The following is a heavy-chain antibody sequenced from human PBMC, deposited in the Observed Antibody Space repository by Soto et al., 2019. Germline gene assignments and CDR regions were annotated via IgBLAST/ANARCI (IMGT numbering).Heavy chain of an antibody. D-gene: IGHD2-15*01. Sequence: GESLKIPCKGSGYSFTSYWIGWVRQMPGKGLEWMGIIYPGKSDTRYSPSFQGQVTISADKAINTAYLKLSSLKASDTAMYYCARHRRYCSGGSCSEFDYWGQGTLVTVSS. CDR2: IYPGKSDT. CDR1: GYSFTSYW. J-gene: IGHJ4*02. CDR3: ARHRRYCSGGSCSEFDY. V-gene: IGHV5-51*01.